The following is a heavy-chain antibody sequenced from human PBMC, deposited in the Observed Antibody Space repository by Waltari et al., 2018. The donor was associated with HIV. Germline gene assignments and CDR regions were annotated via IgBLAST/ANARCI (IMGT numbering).Heavy chain of an antibody. CDR1: ADTFANYN. CDR3: AGELHAAFNFDY. Sequence: QVQLVQSGAEVMQPGASVKVSCKASADTFANYNIHWVRQAPGQGLEWLGILNPRDGATSYAQKFQGRLSMTRDTSATTAYMELRSLRSEDTAVYYCAGELHAAFNFDYWGQGTLITVSS. D-gene: IGHD4-4*01. CDR2: LNPRDGAT. J-gene: IGHJ4*02. V-gene: IGHV1-46*01.